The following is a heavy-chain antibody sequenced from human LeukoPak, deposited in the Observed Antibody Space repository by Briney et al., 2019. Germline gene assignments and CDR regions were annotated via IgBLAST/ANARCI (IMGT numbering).Heavy chain of an antibody. D-gene: IGHD3-22*01. CDR3: ARGPTYQHSSGHDFDY. J-gene: IGHJ4*02. CDR1: GFTFSSYS. CDR2: VSYDGSNE. V-gene: IGHV3-30*03. Sequence: GGSLRLSCAASGFTFSSYSMTWVRQAPGKGLEWVTSVSYDGSNEYYADSVKGRFTVSRDNSKNTLYLQMNSLRPEDTAVYYCARGPTYQHSSGHDFDYWGQGTLVTVSS.